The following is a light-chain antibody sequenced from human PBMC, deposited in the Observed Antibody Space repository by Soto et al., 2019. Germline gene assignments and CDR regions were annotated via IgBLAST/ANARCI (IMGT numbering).Light chain of an antibody. CDR3: QQANSFPLT. CDR1: QGISSR. Sequence: DIQMTQSPSSVSASVGDRVTITCRASQGISSRLVWYQQKPGKAPNLLIYAASNLQSGVPSRFSGSGSETDFTLTIGSLQPEDFATYYCQQANSFPLTFGGGTKVKIK. V-gene: IGKV1-12*01. CDR2: AAS. J-gene: IGKJ4*01.